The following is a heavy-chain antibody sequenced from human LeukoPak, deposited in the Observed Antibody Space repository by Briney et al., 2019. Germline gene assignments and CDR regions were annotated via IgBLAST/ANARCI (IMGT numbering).Heavy chain of an antibody. CDR2: ISGSGGST. V-gene: IGHV3-23*01. Sequence: GGSLRLSCVTSGFTLSRNAMSWVRQAPGKGLEWVSAISGSGGSTYYADSVKGRFTISRDNSKNTLYLQMNSLRAEDTAVYYCATHGTVVVVVAEWGQGTLVTVSS. D-gene: IGHD2-15*01. CDR1: GFTLSRNA. CDR3: ATHGTVVVVVAE. J-gene: IGHJ4*02.